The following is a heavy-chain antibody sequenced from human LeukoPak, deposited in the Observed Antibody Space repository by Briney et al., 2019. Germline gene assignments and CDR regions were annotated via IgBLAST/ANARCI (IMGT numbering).Heavy chain of an antibody. CDR2: ISSSSSYI. CDR1: GFTFSSYS. CDR3: AKDCYSSGWYTVGATDYFDY. J-gene: IGHJ4*02. Sequence: GGSLRLSCAASGFTFSSYSMNWVRQAPGKGLEWVSSISSSSSYIYYADSVKGRFTISRDNAKNSLYLQMNSLRAEDTAVYYCAKDCYSSGWYTVGATDYFDYWGQGTLVTVSS. V-gene: IGHV3-21*01. D-gene: IGHD6-19*01.